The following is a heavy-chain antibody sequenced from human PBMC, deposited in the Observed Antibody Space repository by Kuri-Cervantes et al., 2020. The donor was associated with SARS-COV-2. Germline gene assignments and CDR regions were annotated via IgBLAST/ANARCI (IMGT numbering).Heavy chain of an antibody. D-gene: IGHD1/OR15-1a*01. CDR2: IYHSGST. CDR1: GYSISSGYY. CDR3: ARLRQQSVAFDI. V-gene: IGHV4-38-2*01. Sequence: SETLSLTCAVSGYSISSGYYWGWIRQPPGKGLEWIGSIYHSGSTYYNPSLKSRVTISVDTSKNQFSLKLSYVTAADTAVYYCARLRQQSVAFDIWCQGTMVTVSS. J-gene: IGHJ3*02.